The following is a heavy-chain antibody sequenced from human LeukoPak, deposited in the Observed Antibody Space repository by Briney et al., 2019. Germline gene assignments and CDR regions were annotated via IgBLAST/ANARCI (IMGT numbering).Heavy chain of an antibody. J-gene: IGHJ4*02. CDR1: GGSISSYY. D-gene: IGHD5-24*01. V-gene: IGHV4-59*01. CDR3: ASSNYPRSGAFDY. Sequence: SETLSLTCTVSGGSISSYYWNWIRQPPGKGLEWIGFIHYSENTNYNPSLMSRITISVDTSKNQFSLKLSSVTAADTAVYYCASSNYPRSGAFDYWGQGTLVTVSS. CDR2: IHYSENT.